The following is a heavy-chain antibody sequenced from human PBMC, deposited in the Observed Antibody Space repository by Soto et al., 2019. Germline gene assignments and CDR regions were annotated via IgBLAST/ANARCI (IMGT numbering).Heavy chain of an antibody. V-gene: IGHV4-31*03. D-gene: IGHD4-17*01. CDR3: ARDPPVDGERDCYYYGMDV. CDR1: GGSISSGGYY. J-gene: IGHJ6*02. CDR2: IYYSGST. Sequence: SETLSLTCTVSGGSISSGGYYWSWIRQHPGKGLEWIGYIYYSGSTYYNPSLKSRVTISVDTSKNQFSLKLSSVTAADTAVYYCARDPPVDGERDCYYYGMDVWGQGTTVTVSS.